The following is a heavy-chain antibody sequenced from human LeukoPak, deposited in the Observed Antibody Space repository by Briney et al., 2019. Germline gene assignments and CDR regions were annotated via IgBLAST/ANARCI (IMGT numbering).Heavy chain of an antibody. Sequence: SETQSLTCAVYGGSFSGYYWSWIRQPPGKGLEWIGEINHSGSTNYNPSLKSRVTISVDTSKNQFSLKLSSVTAADTAVYYCARGIYYDSSGYYGSAYRFDYWGQGTLVTVSS. D-gene: IGHD3-22*01. J-gene: IGHJ4*02. CDR2: INHSGST. CDR1: GGSFSGYY. CDR3: ARGIYYDSSGYYGSAYRFDY. V-gene: IGHV4-34*01.